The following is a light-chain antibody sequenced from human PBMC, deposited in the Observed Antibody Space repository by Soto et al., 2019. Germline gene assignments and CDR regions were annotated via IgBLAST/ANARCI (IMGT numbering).Light chain of an antibody. Sequence: EIGLTQSRATLSLSPGEIAARSCRASQSVSSYLAWYQQKPGQAPTLSIDDVSNRPTSVQARFRGSGSGTCFTLPISSLEPEDVAVYYCQQRSNCSPWTFGQGTKVDIK. V-gene: IGKV3-11*01. CDR1: QSVSSY. CDR2: DVS. J-gene: IGKJ1*01. CDR3: QQRSNCSPWT.